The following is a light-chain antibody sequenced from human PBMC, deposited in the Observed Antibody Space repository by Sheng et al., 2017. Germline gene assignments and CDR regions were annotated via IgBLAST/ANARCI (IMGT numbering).Light chain of an antibody. CDR1: QDIESH. V-gene: IGKV1-6*02. Sequence: AIQMTQSPSSLSASVGDRVTITCRASQDIESHLGWYQQKPGSAPKLLIYATSSLDRGVPXRFSGTGSGTDFALTVSGLQPDDFATYYCLQHHNYPWTFGQGTKVEIK. CDR3: LQHHNYPWT. CDR2: ATS. J-gene: IGKJ1*01.